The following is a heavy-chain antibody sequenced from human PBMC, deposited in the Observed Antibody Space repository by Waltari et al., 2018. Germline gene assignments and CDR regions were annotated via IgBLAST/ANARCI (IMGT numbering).Heavy chain of an antibody. D-gene: IGHD2-15*01. CDR2: ISTSGSYR. Sequence: EVQLVESGGGLVKPGESLRLSCAASGFPLSSYTINWVRQAPGKGLEWVSSISTSGSYRYYADSVKGRFTISRDNAKNSLSLQMTHLRVEDTALYYCARDAEDIVESGAFDIWGQGTVVTVSS. CDR1: GFPLSSYT. J-gene: IGHJ3*02. V-gene: IGHV3-21*01. CDR3: ARDAEDIVESGAFDI.